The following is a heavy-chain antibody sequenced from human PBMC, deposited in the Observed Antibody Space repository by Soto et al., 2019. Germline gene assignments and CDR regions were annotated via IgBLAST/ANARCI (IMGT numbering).Heavy chain of an antibody. CDR3: ARVVDYGDYVRGYYYYYYMDV. CDR2: IKQDGSEK. J-gene: IGHJ6*03. D-gene: IGHD4-17*01. Sequence: GGSLRLSCAASGFTFSSYWMSWVRQAPGKGLEWVANIKQDGSEKYYVDSVKGRFTISRDNAKNSLYLQMNSLRAEDTAVYYCARVVDYGDYVRGYYYYYYMDVWGKGTTVTVSS. CDR1: GFTFSSYW. V-gene: IGHV3-7*01.